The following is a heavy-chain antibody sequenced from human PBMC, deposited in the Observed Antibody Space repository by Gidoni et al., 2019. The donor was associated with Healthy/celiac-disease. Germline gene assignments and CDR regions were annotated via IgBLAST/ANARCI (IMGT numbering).Heavy chain of an antibody. CDR3: ARNEGYSGYIDY. J-gene: IGHJ4*02. V-gene: IGHV4-39*01. CDR1: GGSISSSSYY. D-gene: IGHD5-12*01. CDR2: IYYSGST. Sequence: QLQLQESGPGLVKPSETLSLTCTVSGGSISSSSYYWGWIRQPPGKGLEWIGSIYYSGSTYYNPSLKSRVTISVDTSKNQFSLKLSSVTAADTAVYYCARNEGYSGYIDYWGQGTLVTVSS.